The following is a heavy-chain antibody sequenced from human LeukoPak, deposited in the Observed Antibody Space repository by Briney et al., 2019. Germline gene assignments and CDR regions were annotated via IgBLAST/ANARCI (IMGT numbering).Heavy chain of an antibody. V-gene: IGHV4-38-2*01. J-gene: IGHJ4*02. CDR3: ARTACSSTSCYRIIFDY. D-gene: IGHD2-2*02. CDR2: IYHSGST. Sequence: ASETLSLXCAVSGYSISSGYYWGWIRQPPGKGLEWIGSIYHSGSTYYNPSLKSRVTISVDTSKNQFSLKLSSVTAADTAVYYCARTACSSTSCYRIIFDYWGQGTLVTVSS. CDR1: GYSISSGYY.